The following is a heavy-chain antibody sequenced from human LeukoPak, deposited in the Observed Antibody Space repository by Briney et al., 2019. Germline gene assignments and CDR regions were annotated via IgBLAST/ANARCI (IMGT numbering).Heavy chain of an antibody. Sequence: SEALSLTCNVSGGSIGSSTYYWGWIRQPPGKWLEWIGNVYYTGSTYYNVSLESRVSILVDTSKNQFSLKLRSVTAADTAVYYCARGPPPDFDCWGQGTLVTVSS. V-gene: IGHV4-39*07. CDR1: GGSIGSSTYY. CDR2: VYYTGST. J-gene: IGHJ4*02. CDR3: ARGPPPDFDC.